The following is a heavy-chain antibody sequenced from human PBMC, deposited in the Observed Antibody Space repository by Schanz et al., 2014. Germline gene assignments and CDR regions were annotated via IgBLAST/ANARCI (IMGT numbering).Heavy chain of an antibody. Sequence: QLVQSGAEVKQPGASVKVSCKASGYTFTAYFIHWVRQAPGQGLEWMGRINPNTGGTNFAQKFQGRVTMTRDTSITTAYMDLSGLTSDDTAVYYCAREKGHGYSGLSWGQGTLLAVSS. CDR2: INPNTGGT. CDR3: AREKGHGYSGLS. J-gene: IGHJ5*02. D-gene: IGHD5-12*01. V-gene: IGHV1-2*06. CDR1: GYTFTAYF.